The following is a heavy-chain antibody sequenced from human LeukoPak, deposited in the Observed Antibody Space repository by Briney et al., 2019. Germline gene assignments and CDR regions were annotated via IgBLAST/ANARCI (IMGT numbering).Heavy chain of an antibody. CDR3: AKVATWTYFDY. D-gene: IGHD3/OR15-3a*01. CDR2: ISGSGTGT. V-gene: IGHV3-23*01. J-gene: IGHJ4*02. Sequence: SGGSLRLSCAVSGFTFGSYAMGWVRQAPGKGLEWVSAISGSGTGTYYADSVKGRFTISRDNSKNTLYPHTNSLRAEDTAVYYCAKVATWTYFDYWGQGTLVTVSS. CDR1: GFTFGSYA.